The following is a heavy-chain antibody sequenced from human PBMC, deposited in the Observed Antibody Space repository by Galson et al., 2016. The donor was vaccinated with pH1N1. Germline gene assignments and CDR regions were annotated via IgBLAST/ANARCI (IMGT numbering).Heavy chain of an antibody. D-gene: IGHD1-1*01. CDR1: GYGFPTSW. V-gene: IGHV5-51*01. CDR3: ARHVALDPPVEYYYIDV. J-gene: IGHJ6*03. CDR2: IYLDDSDT. Sequence: QSGAEVKKPGESLKISCKGSGYGFPTSWIGWVRQMPGKGLEWMGSIYLDDSDTRYSPSFHGQVPISADKSIRTTYLQWSSLKASDTAIYSCARHVALDPPVEYYYIDVWGKGTTVIVSS.